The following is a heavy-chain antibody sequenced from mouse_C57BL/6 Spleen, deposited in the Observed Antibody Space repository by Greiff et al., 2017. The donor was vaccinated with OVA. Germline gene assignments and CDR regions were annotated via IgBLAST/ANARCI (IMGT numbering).Heavy chain of an antibody. CDR3: ARPHYYGSPLAY. J-gene: IGHJ3*01. CDR1: GFTFSDYG. V-gene: IGHV5-17*01. Sequence: DVHLVESGGGLVKPGGSLKLSCAASGFTFSDYGMHWVRQAPEKGLEWVAYISSGSSTIYYADTVKGRFTISRDNAKNTLFLQMTSLRSEDTAMYYCARPHYYGSPLAYWGQGTLVTVSA. D-gene: IGHD1-1*01. CDR2: ISSGSSTI.